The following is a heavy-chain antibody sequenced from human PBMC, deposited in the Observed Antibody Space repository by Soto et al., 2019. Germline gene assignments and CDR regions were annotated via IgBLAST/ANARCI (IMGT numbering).Heavy chain of an antibody. J-gene: IGHJ4*02. CDR2: INAGNGNT. Sequence: GASVKVSCKASGYTFTSYAMHWVRQAPGQRLEWMGWINAGNGNTKYSQKFQGGVTITRDTSASTAYMELSSLRSEDTAVYYCARDARKYYYDSSGYRLPGYWGQGTLVTVSS. CDR1: GYTFTSYA. D-gene: IGHD3-22*01. V-gene: IGHV1-3*01. CDR3: ARDARKYYYDSSGYRLPGY.